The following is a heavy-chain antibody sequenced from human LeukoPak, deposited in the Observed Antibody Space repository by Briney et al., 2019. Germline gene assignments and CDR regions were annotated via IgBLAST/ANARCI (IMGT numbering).Heavy chain of an antibody. Sequence: GASVKVSCKASGYTFTSYYMHWVRQAPGQGLEWMGIINPSGGSTSYAQKFQGRVTMTRDTSTSTVYMELSSLRSEDTAVYYCARSAYCGGDCYSSLLFWDYWGQGTLVTVSS. J-gene: IGHJ4*02. D-gene: IGHD2-21*02. CDR1: GYTFTSYY. V-gene: IGHV1-46*01. CDR2: INPSGGST. CDR3: ARSAYCGGDCYSSLLFWDY.